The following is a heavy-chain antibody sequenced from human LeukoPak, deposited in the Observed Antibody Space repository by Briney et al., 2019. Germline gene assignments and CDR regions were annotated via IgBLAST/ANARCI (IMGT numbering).Heavy chain of an antibody. CDR2: IYPGDSDT. Sequence: GESLKISCRGSGYSFNTYWIGWVRQMPGKGLEWMGIIYPGDSDTRYSPSFQGQVTMSADKSINTAYLQWSSLKASDTAMYYCARRQGCSSTSCPPDYWGQGTLVTVCS. CDR1: GYSFNTYW. J-gene: IGHJ4*02. V-gene: IGHV5-51*01. CDR3: ARRQGCSSTSCPPDY. D-gene: IGHD2-2*01.